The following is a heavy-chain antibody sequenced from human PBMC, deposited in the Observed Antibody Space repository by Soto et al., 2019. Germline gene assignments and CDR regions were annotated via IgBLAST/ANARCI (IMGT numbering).Heavy chain of an antibody. D-gene: IGHD3-16*01. Sequence: QITLKESGPTLVNPTQTLTLTCTFSGFSLTTNGVGVGWIRQPPGKALECLAVIYWDDDTRYRSSLKNRLTITKDTSKNQVVLTMTNLDPIDTATYYCAHSRDGGGGFFQHWGQGTLVIVSS. J-gene: IGHJ1*01. V-gene: IGHV2-5*02. CDR1: GFSLTTNGVG. CDR2: IYWDDDT. CDR3: AHSRDGGGGFFQH.